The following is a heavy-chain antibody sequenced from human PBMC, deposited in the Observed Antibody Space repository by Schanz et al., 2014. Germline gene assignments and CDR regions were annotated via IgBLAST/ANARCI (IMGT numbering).Heavy chain of an antibody. Sequence: QVHLVESGGGVVQPGGSLRLSCAASGFIFRTYGMHWVRQAPGKGLEWVAFIHYDGTYKYYADSVKGRFAISRDNSKDTLYLQMNSLRTEDTAVYYCAGDWASGRYYSDYWGQGTLVTVSS. D-gene: IGHD1-26*01. V-gene: IGHV3-30*02. J-gene: IGHJ4*02. CDR1: GFIFRTYG. CDR3: AGDWASGRYYSDY. CDR2: IHYDGTYK.